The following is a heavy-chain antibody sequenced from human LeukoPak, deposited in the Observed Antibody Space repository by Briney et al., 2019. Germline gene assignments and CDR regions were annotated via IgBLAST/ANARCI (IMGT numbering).Heavy chain of an antibody. CDR1: GGSISTSSYY. Sequence: ASETLSLTCTVSGGSISTSSYYWGWVRQPPGKGLEWIGNIFYSGSTYYSPSLKSRVTISVDTSKNQFSLKLSSVTAADTAVYYCARVPTVTFFDYWGQGTLVTVSS. V-gene: IGHV4-39*07. J-gene: IGHJ4*02. CDR3: ARVPTVTFFDY. D-gene: IGHD4-17*01. CDR2: IFYSGST.